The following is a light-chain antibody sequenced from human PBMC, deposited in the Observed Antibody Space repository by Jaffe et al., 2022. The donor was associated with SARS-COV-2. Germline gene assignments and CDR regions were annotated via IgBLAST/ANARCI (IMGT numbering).Light chain of an antibody. CDR1: SSDVGAYDY. CDR3: GSYTSTSAWV. Sequence: QSALTQPASVSGSPGQSITISCTGTSSDVGAYDYVSWYQQHPGKAPKVLIYDVSSRPSGVSNRFSGSKSGNTASLTISGLQAGDEADYYCGSYTSTSAWVFGGGTKLTVL. J-gene: IGLJ3*02. V-gene: IGLV2-14*01. CDR2: DVS.